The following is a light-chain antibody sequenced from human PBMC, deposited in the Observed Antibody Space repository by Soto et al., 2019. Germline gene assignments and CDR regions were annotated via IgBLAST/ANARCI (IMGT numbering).Light chain of an antibody. V-gene: IGKV1-5*01. CDR2: DAS. CDR1: KTTGNW. J-gene: IGKJ1*01. Sequence: DFQLTQSPSTVSASVGDRVTITCRTSKTTGNWMAWYQQKPGKAPKLLIYDASRLETGIPSRFRGSGVGAEFALTITSLHPDDFATYYCQRDTTYSWTFGQGTKVEVK. CDR3: QRDTTYSWT.